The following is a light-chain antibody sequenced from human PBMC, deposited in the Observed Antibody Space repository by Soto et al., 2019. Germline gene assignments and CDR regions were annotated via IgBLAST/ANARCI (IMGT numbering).Light chain of an antibody. CDR3: QQYNSYPWT. CDR2: GAS. J-gene: IGKJ1*01. Sequence: EIVLTQSPVILSLSPGERATLSCRASQSVSSSYLAWYQQKPGQAPRLLIYGASSRATGIPDRFSGSGSGTDFTLTISRLEPEDFATYYCQQYNSYPWTFGQGTKVDIK. CDR1: QSVSSSY. V-gene: IGKV3-20*01.